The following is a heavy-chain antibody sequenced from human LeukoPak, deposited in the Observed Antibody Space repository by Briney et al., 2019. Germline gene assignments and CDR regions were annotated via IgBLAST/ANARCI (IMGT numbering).Heavy chain of an antibody. V-gene: IGHV1-18*01. Sequence: ASVKVSCKASGYTFTTYSLAWVRQAPGQSLEWMGWISVNNGGTNYAQSFQDRVTLTRDTSTNTAYLELRSLRSDDTAIIYCATATQPRGYFLHWGQGTLVNVSS. J-gene: IGHJ1*01. CDR1: GYTFTTYS. D-gene: IGHD2-2*01. CDR2: ISVNNGGT. CDR3: ATATQPRGYFLH.